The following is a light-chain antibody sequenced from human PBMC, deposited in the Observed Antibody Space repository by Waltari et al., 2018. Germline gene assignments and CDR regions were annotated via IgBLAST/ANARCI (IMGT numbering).Light chain of an antibody. CDR2: TAS. CDR1: QDISSY. CDR3: QQLNSYPLT. J-gene: IGKJ5*01. V-gene: IGKV1-9*01. Sequence: DIQLTQSPSFLSASVGDRATITCRASQDISSYLSWYQQKPGKAPNLLIYTASTLQSGVPSRFSGSRSGTEFTLTISSLQPEDFATYYCQQLNSYPLTFGQGTRLDIK.